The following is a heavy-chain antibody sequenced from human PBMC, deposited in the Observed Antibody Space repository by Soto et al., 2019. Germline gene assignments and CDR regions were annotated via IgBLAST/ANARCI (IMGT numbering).Heavy chain of an antibody. V-gene: IGHV4-39*07. D-gene: IGHD3-22*01. J-gene: IGHJ5*02. CDR3: ARDRVTMIAKHWFDP. CDR1: GGSISSGGYY. CDR2: IYYSGST. Sequence: PSETLSLTCTVSGGSISSGGYYWGWIRQPPGKGLEWIGTIYYSGSTYYNPSLKSRVTISVDKSKNQFSLKLSSVTAADTAVYYCARDRVTMIAKHWFDPWGQGTLVTVSS.